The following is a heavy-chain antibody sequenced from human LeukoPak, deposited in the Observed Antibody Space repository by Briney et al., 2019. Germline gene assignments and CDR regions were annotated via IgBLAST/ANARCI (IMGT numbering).Heavy chain of an antibody. D-gene: IGHD6-13*01. CDR2: INPNSGGT. CDR3: ARAYSSSWRPEFDY. V-gene: IGHV1-2*02. Sequence: ASVKVSCKASGYTFTGYYMHWVRQAPGQGLEWMGWINPNSGGTNYAQKFQGRVTMTRDTSNSTAYMELSRLRSDDTAVYYCARAYSSSWRPEFDYWGQGTLVTVSS. CDR1: GYTFTGYY. J-gene: IGHJ4*02.